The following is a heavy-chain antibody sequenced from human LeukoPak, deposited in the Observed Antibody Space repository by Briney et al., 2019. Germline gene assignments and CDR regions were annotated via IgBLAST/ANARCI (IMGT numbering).Heavy chain of an antibody. V-gene: IGHV3-30*04. CDR3: ARDGGYTNGHPFDY. CDR1: GFTFSSHS. Sequence: GGSLRLSCAASGFTFSSHSIHCVRQAPGKGLEWVALISNDGRQYYADSVKGRFTITRDNSKNTVYPQMNSLSVEDTAVYFCARDGGYTNGHPFDYWGQGTLVTVSS. CDR2: ISNDGRQ. J-gene: IGHJ4*02. D-gene: IGHD2-8*01.